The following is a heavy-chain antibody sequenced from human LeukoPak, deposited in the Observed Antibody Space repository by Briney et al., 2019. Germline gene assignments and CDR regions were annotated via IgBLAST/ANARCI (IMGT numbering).Heavy chain of an antibody. V-gene: IGHV4-59*01. D-gene: IGHD6-13*01. CDR2: IYYSGGT. Sequence: SETLSLTCTVSGGSISSYYWSWIRQPPGKGLEWIGYIYYSGGTNYNPSLKSRVTISVDTSKNQFSLKLSSVTAADTAVYYCARGSMDSSSWRYDYWGQGTLVTVSS. CDR3: ARGSMDSSSWRYDY. J-gene: IGHJ4*02. CDR1: GGSISSYY.